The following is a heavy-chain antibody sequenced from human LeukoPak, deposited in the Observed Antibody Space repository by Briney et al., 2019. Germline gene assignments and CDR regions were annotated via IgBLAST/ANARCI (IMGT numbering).Heavy chain of an antibody. Sequence: GESLKISCKGSGYRFTRYWIGWVRQMPGKGLECMGIIYPGVSDTRYSPSFQGQVTISADKSIRTAYLQWSSLKASDTAMYYCARRGMYYYDSSGGLDYWGQGTLVTVSS. CDR2: IYPGVSDT. V-gene: IGHV5-51*01. CDR3: ARRGMYYYDSSGGLDY. J-gene: IGHJ4*02. D-gene: IGHD3-22*01. CDR1: GYRFTRYW.